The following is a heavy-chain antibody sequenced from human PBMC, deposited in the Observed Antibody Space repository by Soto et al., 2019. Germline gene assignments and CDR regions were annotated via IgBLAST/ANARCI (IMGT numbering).Heavy chain of an antibody. J-gene: IGHJ6*02. V-gene: IGHV3-23*01. CDR2: SSERGTTT. Sequence: RLSCADSRFTFGNYAMIWVRQAPGKGPEWVSGSSERGTTTCYADSVDGRLTISRDNSNNALDQQMNILRAEDTAVYDYAKAEGWRGIRIFMAGGEEYGMDVWGRGTTVTVSS. CDR3: AKAEGWRGIRIFMAGGEEYGMDV. CDR1: RFTFGNYA. D-gene: IGHD3-3*01.